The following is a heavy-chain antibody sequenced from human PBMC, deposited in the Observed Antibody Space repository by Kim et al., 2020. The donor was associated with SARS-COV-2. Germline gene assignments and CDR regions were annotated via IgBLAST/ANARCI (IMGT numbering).Heavy chain of an antibody. D-gene: IGHD2-21*01. CDR2: TKYDGSTK. V-gene: IGHV3-7*01. CDR1: GFTFNSHW. CDR3: AKGGYSNFDF. Sequence: GGSLRLSCTASGFTFNSHWMSWVRQAPGKGLEWVANTKYDGSTKNYVESMKGRFTISRDNAKNALYLQMNSLRVEDPAVYYCAKGGYSNFDFWGQGNLGT. J-gene: IGHJ4*02.